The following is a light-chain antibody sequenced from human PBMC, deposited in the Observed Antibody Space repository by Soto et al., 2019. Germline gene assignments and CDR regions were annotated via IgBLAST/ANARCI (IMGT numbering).Light chain of an antibody. CDR1: QGISNY. Sequence: DIQMTQSPSSLSASVGDRVTITCRASQGISNYLAWYQQIPGKVHRPQFSAAYPLQSGVPSRFSGSGSGTDFTLTISSLQPEDVATYYCQKYTNVPAFGGGTKVEIK. CDR2: AAY. CDR3: QKYTNVPA. J-gene: IGKJ4*01. V-gene: IGKV1-27*01.